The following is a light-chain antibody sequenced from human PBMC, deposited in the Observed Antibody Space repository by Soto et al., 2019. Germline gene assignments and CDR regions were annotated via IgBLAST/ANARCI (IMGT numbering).Light chain of an antibody. CDR2: DAS. CDR3: QQYGSSPRLT. CDR1: QSVTSSY. V-gene: IGKV3-20*01. Sequence: EIVLTQSPDTLSLSPGERATLSCRASQSVTSSYLAWYQQRPGQAPRLLIYDASSRDTGIPARFSGSGSGTDFTLTISRLEPEDFAVYYCQQYGSSPRLTFGGGTKVEIK. J-gene: IGKJ4*01.